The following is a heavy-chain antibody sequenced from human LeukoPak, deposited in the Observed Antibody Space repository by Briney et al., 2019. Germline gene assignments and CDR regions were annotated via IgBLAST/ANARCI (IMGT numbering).Heavy chain of an antibody. Sequence: GGSLRLSCAASGFTFSSYAMTWVRQAPGKGLEWVSVISGSGGSTYYADSVKGRFTISRDKSKNTLYLQMSSLRAEDTAVYFCAKGTFGERYRPFDYWGQGTLVTVSS. D-gene: IGHD3-10*01. CDR2: ISGSGGST. CDR1: GFTFSSYA. CDR3: AKGTFGERYRPFDY. J-gene: IGHJ4*02. V-gene: IGHV3-23*01.